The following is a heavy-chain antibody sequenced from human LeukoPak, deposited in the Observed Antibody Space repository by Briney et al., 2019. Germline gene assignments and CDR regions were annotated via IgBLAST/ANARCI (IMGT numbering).Heavy chain of an antibody. CDR1: GFTFSNHW. Sequence: GGSLRLSCAASGFTFSNHWVHWVRQAPGKGLVWVSRIDERGSNAMYADSVKGRFSISRDNAKNTVNLQMNSLRAEDTGVYYCIRDEALWRLDYWGQGTLVTVSS. CDR2: IDERGSNA. J-gene: IGHJ4*02. CDR3: IRDEALWRLDY. V-gene: IGHV3-74*03. D-gene: IGHD2-21*01.